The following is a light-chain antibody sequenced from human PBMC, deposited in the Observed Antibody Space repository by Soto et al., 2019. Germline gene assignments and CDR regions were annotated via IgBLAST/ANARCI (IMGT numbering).Light chain of an antibody. CDR3: EQYYSTPL. Sequence: DIVMTQSPDSLAVSLGERATINCKTSQSVLYSSNNKNYLAWYKQKPGQPPQVIIHWASTRESGVPDRFSGRGSGTAFTLTITSMQAEDGAVYYCEQYYSTPLFGQGTKVEIK. CDR1: QSVLYSSNNKNY. J-gene: IGKJ2*01. CDR2: WAS. V-gene: IGKV4-1*01.